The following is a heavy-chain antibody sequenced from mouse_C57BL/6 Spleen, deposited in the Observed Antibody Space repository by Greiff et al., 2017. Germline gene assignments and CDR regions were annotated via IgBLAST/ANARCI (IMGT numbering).Heavy chain of an antibody. D-gene: IGHD2-4*01. CDR2: IHPNSGST. CDR3: GSTMTYYFDY. CDR1: GYTFTSYW. V-gene: IGHV1-64*01. J-gene: IGHJ2*01. Sequence: VQLQQPGAELVKPGASVKLSCKASGYTFTSYWMHWVKQRPGHGLEWIGMIHPNSGSTNYNEKFKSKATLTVDKSSSTAYMQLSSLTSEDSAVYYCGSTMTYYFDYWGQGTTLTVSS.